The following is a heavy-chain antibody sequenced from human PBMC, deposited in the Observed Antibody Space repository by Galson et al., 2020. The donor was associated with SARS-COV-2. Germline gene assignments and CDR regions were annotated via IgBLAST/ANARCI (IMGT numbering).Heavy chain of an antibody. J-gene: IGHJ4*02. CDR2: ISYDGSNK. Sequence: GGSLRLSCAASGFTSSSYAMHWVRQAPGKGLEWVAVISYDGSNKYYADSVKGRFTISRDNSKNTLYLQMNSLRAEDTAVYYCARDPTDILTGYYTGTGSSLDYWGQGTLVTVSS. CDR3: ARDPTDILTGYYTGTGSSLDY. V-gene: IGHV3-30*04. D-gene: IGHD3-9*01. CDR1: GFTSSSYA.